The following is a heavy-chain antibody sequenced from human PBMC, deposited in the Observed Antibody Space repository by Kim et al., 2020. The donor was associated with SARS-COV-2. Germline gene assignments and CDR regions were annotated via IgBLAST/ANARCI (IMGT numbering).Heavy chain of an antibody. CDR2: IYSSGTT. CDR1: GGSINNSY. CDR3: ARQLHGDLWSSYYTGWVDP. Sequence: SETLSLTCSVSGGSINNSYWSWIRQPPGKGLEWIGYIYSSGTTTYNPSLKSRVTISVDTSKNQFSLKLSSVTAEDTAEYYCARQLHGDLWSSYYTGWVDPWGEGTVVTVSS. J-gene: IGHJ5*02. D-gene: IGHD3-3*01. V-gene: IGHV4-59*08.